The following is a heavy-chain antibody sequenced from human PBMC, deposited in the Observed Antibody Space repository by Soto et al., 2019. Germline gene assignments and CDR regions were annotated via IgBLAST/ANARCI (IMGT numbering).Heavy chain of an antibody. CDR2: IYPGDSDT. D-gene: IGHD1-1*01. CDR1: GYSFTTYW. V-gene: IGHV5-51*01. J-gene: IGHJ3*02. CDR3: AIGRTLGVLEQAFHI. Sequence: PGESLKISCKGSGYSFTTYWIGWVRQMPGKGLEWMGIIYPGDSDTRYSPSFQGQVTISADKSISTAYLQWSSLKASDTAIYYCAIGRTLGVLEQAFHIWGQGTMVTVSS.